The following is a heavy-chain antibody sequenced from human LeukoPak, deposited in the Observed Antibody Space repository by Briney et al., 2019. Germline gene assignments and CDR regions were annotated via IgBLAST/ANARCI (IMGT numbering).Heavy chain of an antibody. CDR1: GFTFSNAW. CDR3: TGYMRGGDYFDY. D-gene: IGHD2-2*02. CDR2: IKSKTSGGTT. Sequence: PGGSLRLSCAASGFTFSNAWMSWVRQAPGKGLEWIGRIKSKTSGGTTDYAAPVKGRFTISRDNSKNTLYLQMNSLIVEDTAMYYCTGYMRGGDYFDYWGQGTLVTVSS. V-gene: IGHV3-15*01. J-gene: IGHJ4*02.